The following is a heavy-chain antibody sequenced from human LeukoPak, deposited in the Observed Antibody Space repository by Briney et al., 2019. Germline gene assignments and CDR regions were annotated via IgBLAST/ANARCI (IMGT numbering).Heavy chain of an antibody. CDR1: GYSFASYD. CDR3: ARGMTSVRNDYYFDY. D-gene: IGHD1-1*01. CDR2: VNANSESS. J-gene: IGHJ4*02. V-gene: IGHV1-8*01. Sequence: ASVKVSCKASGYSFASYDISWIRQAPGQGLEWMGWVNANSESSGYSQQFQGRVNMTENTSLSTAYLELTNLRSDDTAVYYCARGMTSVRNDYYFDYWGQGTLDVVSS.